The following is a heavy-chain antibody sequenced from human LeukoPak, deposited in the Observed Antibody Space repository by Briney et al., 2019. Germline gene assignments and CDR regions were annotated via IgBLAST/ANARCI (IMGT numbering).Heavy chain of an antibody. CDR2: IHNSGST. J-gene: IGHJ4*02. D-gene: IGHD3-3*01. CDR3: ARHLLYDFWSGYYDFDY. Sequence: PSETLSLTCSVSNGSISTYYWTWIRQPPGKGLEYIGYIHNSGSTYYNPSLKSRVTISIDTSKNQFSLKLSSVTAADTAVYYCARHLLYDFWSGYYDFDYWGQGTLVTVSS. V-gene: IGHV4-59*08. CDR1: NGSISTYY.